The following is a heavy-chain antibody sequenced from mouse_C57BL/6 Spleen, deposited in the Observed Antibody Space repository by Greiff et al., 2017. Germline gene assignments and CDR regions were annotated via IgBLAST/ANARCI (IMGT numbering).Heavy chain of an antibody. CDR3: ARGYGSSYDYAMDY. D-gene: IGHD1-1*01. CDR2: IYPGDGDT. CDR1: GYAFSSYW. Sequence: VKLQESGAELVKPGASVKISCKASGYAFSSYWMNWVKQRPGKGLEWIGQIYPGDGDTNYNGKFKGKATLTADKSSSTAYMQLSSLTSEDSAVYFCARGYGSSYDYAMDYWGQGTSVTVSS. V-gene: IGHV1-80*01. J-gene: IGHJ4*01.